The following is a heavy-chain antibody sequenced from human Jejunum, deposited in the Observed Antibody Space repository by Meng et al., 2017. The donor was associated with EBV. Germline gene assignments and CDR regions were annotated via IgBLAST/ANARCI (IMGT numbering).Heavy chain of an antibody. V-gene: IGHV4-39*01. J-gene: IGHJ4*02. CDR3: ARQGPSGRTFDY. CDR1: GGPISSSSYY. CDR2: YYNSGST. Sequence: QLNPTESGPGLGKPSETLSLTCTVSGGPISSSSYYWGWIRQPPGKGLEWIGTYYNSGSTYYNPSLKSRVTISVDTSKNQFSLKLISVTAADTAAYYCARQGPSGRTFDYWGQGTLVTVSS. D-gene: IGHD1-26*01.